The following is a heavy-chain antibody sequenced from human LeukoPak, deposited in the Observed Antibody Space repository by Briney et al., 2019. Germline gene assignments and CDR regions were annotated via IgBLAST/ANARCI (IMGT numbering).Heavy chain of an antibody. Sequence: GGSLRLSCAASGFTFSSYAMSWVRQAPGKGLEWVSAISGSGGSTYYADSVKGRFTTSRDNSKNTLSLQMNSLRAEDTAVYYCAKDRYGSGSYYPYYFDYWGQGTLVTVSS. J-gene: IGHJ4*02. CDR3: AKDRYGSGSYYPYYFDY. D-gene: IGHD3-10*01. V-gene: IGHV3-23*01. CDR1: GFTFSSYA. CDR2: ISGSGGST.